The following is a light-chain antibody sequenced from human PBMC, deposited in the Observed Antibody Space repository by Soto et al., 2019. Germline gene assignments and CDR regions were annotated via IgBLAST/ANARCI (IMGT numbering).Light chain of an antibody. Sequence: EIGLTQSPGTLSLSPGERATLSCRASQSVSSNYLAWYQQKPGQAPRLLIYGASSRATGIPDRFSGSESGTDFTLNISRLEPEDFVVYYCQQYGSSPWTFGQGTKVEIK. CDR2: GAS. CDR3: QQYGSSPWT. CDR1: QSVSSNY. J-gene: IGKJ1*01. V-gene: IGKV3-20*01.